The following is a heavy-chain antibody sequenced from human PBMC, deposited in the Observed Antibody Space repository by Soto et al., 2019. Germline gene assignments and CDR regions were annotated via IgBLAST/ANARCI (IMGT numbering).Heavy chain of an antibody. CDR3: AREKYYDFWSGKTSYYYYGMDV. D-gene: IGHD3-3*01. V-gene: IGHV1-18*01. CDR1: GYTFTSYG. J-gene: IGHJ6*02. CDR2: ISAYNGNT. Sequence: ASVKVSCKASGYTFTSYGISWVRQAPGQGLEWMGWISAYNGNTNYAQKLQGRVTMTTDTSTSTAYMELRSLRSDDTAVYYCAREKYYDFWSGKTSYYYYGMDVWGQGTTVTVSS.